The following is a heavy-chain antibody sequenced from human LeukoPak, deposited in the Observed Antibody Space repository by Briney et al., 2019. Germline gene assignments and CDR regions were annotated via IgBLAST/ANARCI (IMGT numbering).Heavy chain of an antibody. Sequence: GGSMRLSCAASGFTFSSYAMSWVRQAPGKLLEWVSAISGSGGSTYYADSVKGRFTISRDNSKNTLYLQMNSLRAEDTAVYYCAKGYCSGGSCPLVWYFDLWGRGTLVTVSS. D-gene: IGHD2-15*01. CDR3: AKGYCSGGSCPLVWYFDL. CDR2: ISGSGGST. J-gene: IGHJ2*01. CDR1: GFTFSSYA. V-gene: IGHV3-23*01.